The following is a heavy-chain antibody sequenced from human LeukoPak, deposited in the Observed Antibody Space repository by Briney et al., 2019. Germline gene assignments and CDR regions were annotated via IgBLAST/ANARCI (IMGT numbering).Heavy chain of an antibody. D-gene: IGHD5-24*01. CDR1: GGSFSGYY. CDR2: INHSGST. Sequence: TSETLSLTCAVYGGSFSGYYWSWIRQPPGKGLEWIGEINHSGSTNYNPSLKSRVTISVDTSKNQFSLKLSSVTAADTAVYYCARGLSGWLQLPPNRAFDYWGQGTLVTVSS. V-gene: IGHV4-34*01. J-gene: IGHJ4*02. CDR3: ARGLSGWLQLPPNRAFDY.